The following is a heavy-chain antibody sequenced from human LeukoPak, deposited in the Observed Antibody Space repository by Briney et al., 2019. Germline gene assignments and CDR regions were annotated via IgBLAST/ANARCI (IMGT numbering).Heavy chain of an antibody. D-gene: IGHD2-2*01. J-gene: IGHJ4*02. CDR2: ISGSGANT. Sequence: GGSLRLSCAASGFTFSSYAMSWVRQAPGKGLEWVSAISGSGANTYYADSVKGRFTISRDNSKNTLYLQMNSLRAEDTAVYYCAKRRLDCSSTSCLDYWGQGTLVTVSS. V-gene: IGHV3-23*01. CDR1: GFTFSSYA. CDR3: AKRRLDCSSTSCLDY.